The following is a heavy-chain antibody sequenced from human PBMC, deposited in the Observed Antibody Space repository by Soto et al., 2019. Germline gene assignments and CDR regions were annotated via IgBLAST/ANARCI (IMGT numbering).Heavy chain of an antibody. Sequence: QVQLQESGPGLVKPSETLSLTCAVSGDSISTYYCMWIRQPPGKGLETIGYLYYGRSANYNPSLKSRATLSVDTSTNQCSLTLSSMTAADTAVYYCALRSMAVVPEYWGQGTLVTVSS. CDR3: ALRSMAVVPEY. CDR1: GDSISTYY. CDR2: LYYGRSA. V-gene: IGHV4-59*01. D-gene: IGHD3-22*01. J-gene: IGHJ4*02.